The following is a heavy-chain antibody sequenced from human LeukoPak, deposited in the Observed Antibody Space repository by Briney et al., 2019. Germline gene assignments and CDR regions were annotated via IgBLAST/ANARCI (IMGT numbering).Heavy chain of an antibody. CDR1: GGSFSGYY. CDR3: AIDAGTGPYYYYGMDV. Sequence: SETLSLTCAVYGGSFSGYYWSWIRQPPGKGLEWIGEINHSGSTNYNPSLKSRVTISVDTSKNQFSLKLSSVAAADTAVYYCAIDAGTGPYYYYGMDVWGQGTTVTVSS. D-gene: IGHD6-13*01. J-gene: IGHJ6*02. V-gene: IGHV4-34*01. CDR2: INHSGST.